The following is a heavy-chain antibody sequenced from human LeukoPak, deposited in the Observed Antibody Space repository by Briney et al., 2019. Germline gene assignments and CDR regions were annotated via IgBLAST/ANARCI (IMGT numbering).Heavy chain of an antibody. CDR2: IKQDGSEK. D-gene: IGHD7-27*01. CDR1: GFSLSNYW. V-gene: IGHV3-7*01. J-gene: IGHJ4*02. Sequence: PGGSLRLSCAASGFSLSNYWMSWVRQAPGKGLEWVANIKQDGSEKNYVDSVKGRFSISRDNAKNSPILQMNSLRDEDTAVYYCARGVWAPFDSWGQGTLVSVSS. CDR3: ARGVWAPFDS.